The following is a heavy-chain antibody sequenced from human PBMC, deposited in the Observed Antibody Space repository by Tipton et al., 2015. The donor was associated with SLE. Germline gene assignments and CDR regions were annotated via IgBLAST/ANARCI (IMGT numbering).Heavy chain of an antibody. V-gene: IGHV4-61*09. J-gene: IGHJ4*02. Sequence: TLSLTCTVSGGSISSGSYYWSWIRQPAGKGLEWIGHIYTSGSTNYNPPLKSRVTISVDTSKNQFSLKLSSVTAADTAVYYCARAGAKYSSSWLDYWGQGTLVTVSS. CDR3: ARAGAKYSSSWLDY. CDR1: GGSISSGSYY. D-gene: IGHD6-13*01. CDR2: IYTSGST.